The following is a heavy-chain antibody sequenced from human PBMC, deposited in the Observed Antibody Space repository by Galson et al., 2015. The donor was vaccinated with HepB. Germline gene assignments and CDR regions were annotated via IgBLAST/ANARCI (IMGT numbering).Heavy chain of an antibody. Sequence: QSGAEVKKPGASVKVSCKASGGTFSSYAISWVRQAPGQGLEWMGRIIPILGIANYAQKFQGRVTITADKSTSTAYMELSSLRSEDTAVYYCARGSLIVVAFDIWGQGTMVTVPS. CDR3: ARGSLIVVAFDI. J-gene: IGHJ3*02. D-gene: IGHD3-22*01. CDR1: GGTFSSYA. CDR2: IIPILGIA. V-gene: IGHV1-69*04.